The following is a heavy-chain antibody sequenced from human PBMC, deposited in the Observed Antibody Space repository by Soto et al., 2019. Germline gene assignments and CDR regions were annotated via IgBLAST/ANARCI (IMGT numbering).Heavy chain of an antibody. CDR1: GGSISSGGYS. CDR3: ARRYSVYFDY. Sequence: PPETLSLTCAVSGGSISSGGYSWSWIRQPPGKGLEWIGYIYHSGSTYYNPSLKSRVTISVDRSKNQFSLKLSSVTAADTAVYYCARRYSVYFDYWGQGTLVTVSS. V-gene: IGHV4-30-2*01. J-gene: IGHJ4*02. D-gene: IGHD5-18*01. CDR2: IYHSGST.